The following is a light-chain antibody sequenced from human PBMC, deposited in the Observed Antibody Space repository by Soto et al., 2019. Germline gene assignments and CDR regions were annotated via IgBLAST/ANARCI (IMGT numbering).Light chain of an antibody. V-gene: IGKV1-17*03. J-gene: IGKJ1*01. CDR3: LQHNSYPRP. CDR1: QDISNH. Sequence: DIQMTQSPSAMSASVGDRVTITCRASQDISNHVAWFQQKPGKVPKRLIYVVSSLQSGVPSRFSGSGSGKEFTLILSSLQPEDFATYYCLQHNSYPRPCGQGNKVEIK. CDR2: VVS.